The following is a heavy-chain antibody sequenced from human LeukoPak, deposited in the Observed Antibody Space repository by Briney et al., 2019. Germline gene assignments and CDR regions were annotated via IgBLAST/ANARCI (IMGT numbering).Heavy chain of an antibody. CDR1: GGSISNGNW. V-gene: IGHV4-4*02. J-gene: IGHJ4*02. Sequence: SGTLSLTCAVSGGSISNGNWWSWVRQPPGKGLEWIGEIYRGGSTSYSATLKSRVAMSVDTSKNQFSLKLSSVTAADTAVYYCARAREDYFDYWGQGTLVTVSS. CDR2: IYRGGST. CDR3: ARAREDYFDY.